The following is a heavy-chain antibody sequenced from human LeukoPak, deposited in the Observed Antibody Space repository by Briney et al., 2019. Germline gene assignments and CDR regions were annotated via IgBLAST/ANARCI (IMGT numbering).Heavy chain of an antibody. J-gene: IGHJ4*02. D-gene: IGHD3-10*01. CDR3: AKGRYGSGSYSYYFDY. V-gene: IGHV3-23*01. CDR1: GFTFSSYA. Sequence: GGSLRLSCAASGFTFSSYAMSWVRQSPGKGLEWVSAISGSGGSTHYADSVKGRFTISRDNSKNTLYLQMNSLRAEDTAVYYCAKGRYGSGSYSYYFDYWGQGTLVTVSS. CDR2: ISGSGGST.